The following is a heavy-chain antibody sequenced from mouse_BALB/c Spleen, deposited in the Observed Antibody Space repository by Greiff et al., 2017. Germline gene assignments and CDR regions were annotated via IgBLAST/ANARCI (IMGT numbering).Heavy chain of an antibody. D-gene: IGHD1-2*01. CDR2: IWAGGST. J-gene: IGHJ4*01. CDR3: ARYYGYVPMDY. Sequence: VHLVESGPGLVAPSQSLSITCTVSGFSLTSYGVHWVRQPPGKGLEWLGVIWAGGSTNYNSALMSRLSISKDNSKSQVFLKMNSLQTDDTAMYYGARYYGYVPMDYWGQGTSVTVSS. V-gene: IGHV2-9*02. CDR1: GFSLTSYG.